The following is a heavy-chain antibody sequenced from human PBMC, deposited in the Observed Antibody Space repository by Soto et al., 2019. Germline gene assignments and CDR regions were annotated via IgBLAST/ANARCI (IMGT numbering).Heavy chain of an antibody. J-gene: IGHJ2*01. CDR1: EFTFSSYS. CDR3: AIEMATSRWYFDL. CDR2: ISSSGAYI. D-gene: IGHD5-12*01. V-gene: IGHV3-21*01. Sequence: EVQLVESGGGLVKPGGSLRLSCAASEFTFSSYSMNWVRQAPGKGLEGVSSISSSGAYIYYADAVKGRFTISRDNAKNPLYLQMNSLRAEDQAVYYCAIEMATSRWYFDLWGRGTLVTVSS.